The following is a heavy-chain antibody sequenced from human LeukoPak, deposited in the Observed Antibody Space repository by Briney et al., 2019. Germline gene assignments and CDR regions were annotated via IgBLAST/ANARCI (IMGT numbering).Heavy chain of an antibody. J-gene: IGHJ4*02. CDR3: ASLHYDFWSGYYKGGDY. CDR2: IYYSGST. CDR1: GGSISSSSYY. D-gene: IGHD3-3*01. V-gene: IGHV4-39*01. Sequence: SETLSLSCTVSGGSISSSSYYWGSIRQPPGKGLEWIGSIYYSGSTYYNPSLKSRVTISVDTSKNQFSLKLSSVTAADTAVYYCASLHYDFWSGYYKGGDYWGQGTLVTVSS.